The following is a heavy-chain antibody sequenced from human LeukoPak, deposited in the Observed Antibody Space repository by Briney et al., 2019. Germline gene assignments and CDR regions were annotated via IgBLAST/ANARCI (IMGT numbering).Heavy chain of an antibody. J-gene: IGHJ4*02. Sequence: PSETLSLTCTVSGGSISSSSYYWGWIRQPPGKGLEWIGSIYYSGSTYYNPSLKSRVTISVDTSKNQFSLKLSSVTAADTAVYYCVRQPSLLCSGGSCYDYWGQGTLVTVSS. CDR3: VRQPSLLCSGGSCYDY. V-gene: IGHV4-39*01. D-gene: IGHD2-15*01. CDR1: GGSISSSSYY. CDR2: IYYSGST.